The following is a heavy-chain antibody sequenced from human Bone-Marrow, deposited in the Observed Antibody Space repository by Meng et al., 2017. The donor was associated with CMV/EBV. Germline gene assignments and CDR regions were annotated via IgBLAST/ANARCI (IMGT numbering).Heavy chain of an antibody. CDR1: GFSLSTGGVG. D-gene: IGHD2/OR15-2a*01. J-gene: IGHJ4*02. Sequence: ITLKQVGPTLGKPTQSLTRTVTFFGFSLSTGGVGVGRIRQPPGKALEWLALIYWDDDKRYSPSLKSRLTITKDTSKNQVVLTMTNMDPVDTATYYCAHNSIRVYFYYWGQGTLVTVSS. CDR3: AHNSIRVYFYY. CDR2: IYWDDDK. V-gene: IGHV2-5*02.